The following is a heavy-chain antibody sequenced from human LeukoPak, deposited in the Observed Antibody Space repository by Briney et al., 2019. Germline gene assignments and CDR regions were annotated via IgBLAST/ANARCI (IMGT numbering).Heavy chain of an antibody. Sequence: ASVKVCCKASGYTFTGYYMHWVRQAPGQGLEWMGWINPNSGGTNYAQKFQGWVTMTRGTSISTAYMELSRLRSDDTAVYYCAREGPTGGYGFDYWGQGTLVTVSS. J-gene: IGHJ4*02. CDR1: GYTFTGYY. CDR3: AREGPTGGYGFDY. D-gene: IGHD5-12*01. CDR2: INPNSGGT. V-gene: IGHV1-2*04.